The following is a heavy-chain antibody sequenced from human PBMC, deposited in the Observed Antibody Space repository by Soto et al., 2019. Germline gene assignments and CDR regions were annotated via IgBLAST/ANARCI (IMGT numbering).Heavy chain of an antibody. CDR1: GFAFSSYW. CDR2: INGDGSDI. J-gene: IGHJ5*02. Sequence: EVQLVQSGGGLVQPGGSLRLSCGASGFAFSSYWMHWVRQVPGKGLVWVSRINGDGSDIKYADSVQGRFTISRDNAKNTVYLQMNSLRVEDTAVYYCARDQSTGDWFDAWGQGTLVTVSS. V-gene: IGHV3-74*03. CDR3: ARDQSTGDWFDA. D-gene: IGHD2-2*01.